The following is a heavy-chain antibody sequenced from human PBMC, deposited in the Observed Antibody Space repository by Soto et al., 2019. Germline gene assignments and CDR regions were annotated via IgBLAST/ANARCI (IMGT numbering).Heavy chain of an antibody. Sequence: VKVSCKASGYTFTSYGISWVRQAPGQGLEWMGWISAYNGNTNYAQKLQGRVTMTTDTSTSTAYMELRSLRSDDTAVYYCARDLYSSGPGEVDYWGQGTLVTVSS. CDR3: ARDLYSSGPGEVDY. V-gene: IGHV1-18*04. D-gene: IGHD6-19*01. J-gene: IGHJ4*02. CDR1: GYTFTSYG. CDR2: ISAYNGNT.